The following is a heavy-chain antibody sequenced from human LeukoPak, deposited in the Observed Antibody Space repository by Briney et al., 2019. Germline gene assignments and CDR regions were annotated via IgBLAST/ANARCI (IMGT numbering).Heavy chain of an antibody. V-gene: IGHV1-18*04. Sequence: GASVKVSCKASGYTFTGYYMHWVRQAPGQGLEWMGWISAYNGNTNYAQKLQGRVTMTTDTSTSTAYMELRSLRSDDTAVYYCARDGVDSGYDYSGSSDWGQGTLVTVSS. CDR2: ISAYNGNT. CDR1: GYTFTGYY. CDR3: ARDGVDSGYDYSGSSD. J-gene: IGHJ4*02. D-gene: IGHD5-12*01.